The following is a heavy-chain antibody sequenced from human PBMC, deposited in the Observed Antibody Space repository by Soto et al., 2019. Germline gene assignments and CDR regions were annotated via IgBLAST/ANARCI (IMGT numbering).Heavy chain of an antibody. Sequence: SETLSLTCTVSGGSISNYYWSWIRQPPGKGLEWIGEIYHRGSTNYNPSLKSRVTISVDTSKNQFSLKLSSVTAADTAVYYCASRNYYDSTGYFDYWGQGTLVTVSS. V-gene: IGHV4-59*12. D-gene: IGHD3-22*01. CDR1: GGSISNYY. J-gene: IGHJ4*02. CDR2: IYHRGST. CDR3: ASRNYYDSTGYFDY.